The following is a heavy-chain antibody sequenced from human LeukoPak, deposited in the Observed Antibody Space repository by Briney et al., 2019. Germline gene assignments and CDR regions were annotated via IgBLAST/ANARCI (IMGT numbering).Heavy chain of an antibody. CDR2: IYYSGST. Sequence: SETLSFTGTGSGCSISNYYWSWIRQPPGQELEWIGNIYYSGSTNNNPSLKSRVTISVDTSKNQFSLKLSSVTAADTAVYYCARVLYDSSGPLDYWGQGTLVTVSS. D-gene: IGHD3-22*01. J-gene: IGHJ4*02. CDR3: ARVLYDSSGPLDY. V-gene: IGHV4-59*01. CDR1: GCSISNYY.